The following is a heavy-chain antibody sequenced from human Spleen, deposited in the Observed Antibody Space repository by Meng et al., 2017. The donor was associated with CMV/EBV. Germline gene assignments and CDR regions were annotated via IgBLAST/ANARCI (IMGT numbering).Heavy chain of an antibody. CDR2: IWYDGSNK. V-gene: IGHV3-33*01. D-gene: IGHD6-13*01. CDR1: GFTFSSYG. J-gene: IGHJ3*01. Sequence: GGSLRLSCAASGFTFSSYGMYWVRQAPGKGLEWVAVIWYDGSNKYYADSVKGRFTISRDNSKNTLYLQMNSLRAEDTAVYYCFAGEQQLVGSAFDVWGQGTMVTVSS. CDR3: FAGEQQLVGSAFDV.